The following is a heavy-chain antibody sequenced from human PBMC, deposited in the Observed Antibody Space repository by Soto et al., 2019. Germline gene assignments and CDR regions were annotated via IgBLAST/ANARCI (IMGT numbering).Heavy chain of an antibody. D-gene: IGHD3-22*01. CDR1: DGSMNSDSSY. Sequence: PSETLSLTCLVSDGSMNSDSSYWGWIRQPPGKGLEWIGVINHSGSTYHNLSLKGRVTMSVDASRNPFSLKLTSMTAADTAVYYCARLGGYVSVGYYYLWDSWGQGTLVTSPQ. J-gene: IGHJ4*02. CDR3: ARLGGYVSVGYYYLWDS. V-gene: IGHV4-39*01. CDR2: INHSGST.